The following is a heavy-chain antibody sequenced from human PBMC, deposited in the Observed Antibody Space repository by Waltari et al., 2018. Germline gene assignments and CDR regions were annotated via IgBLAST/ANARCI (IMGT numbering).Heavy chain of an antibody. CDR2: VDPEDGET. CDR1: GYTFTDYY. J-gene: IGHJ3*02. D-gene: IGHD3-3*01. Sequence: EVQLVQSGAEVKKPGATVKISCKVSGYTFTDYYMHWVQQAPGKGLGGVGLVDPEDGETKYAGKVQGRVTITAETSTDTAYMGVSSLRSGDTAVYYCATDGRLRFLEGASGNAFDIWGQGTMVTVSS. CDR3: ATDGRLRFLEGASGNAFDI. V-gene: IGHV1-69-2*01.